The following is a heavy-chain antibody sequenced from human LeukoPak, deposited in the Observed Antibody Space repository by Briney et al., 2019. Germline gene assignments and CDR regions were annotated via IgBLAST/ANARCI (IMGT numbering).Heavy chain of an antibody. CDR3: ARAPPRYYDSSGYLDY. D-gene: IGHD3-22*01. J-gene: IGHJ4*02. V-gene: IGHV1-2*02. Sequence: ASVKVSCKASGYTFTGYYMHWVRQAPGQGLEWMGWINPNSGGTNYAQKFQGRVTMTRDTSSSTAYMELSRLRSDDTAVYYCARAPPRYYDSSGYLDYWGQGTLVTVSS. CDR1: GYTFTGYY. CDR2: INPNSGGT.